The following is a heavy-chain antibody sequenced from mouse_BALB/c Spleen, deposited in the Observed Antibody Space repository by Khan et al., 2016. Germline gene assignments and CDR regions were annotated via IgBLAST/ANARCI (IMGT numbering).Heavy chain of an antibody. CDR1: GFTFTDYY. CDR3: ARDDSSYWFAY. CDR2: IRNKANGYTT. J-gene: IGHJ3*01. V-gene: IGHV7-3*02. D-gene: IGHD1-1*01. Sequence: EVELVESGGGLVQPGGSLRLSCATSGFTFTDYYMSWVRQPPGKALEWLGFIRNKANGYTTEYSASVKGRFTISRDTSQSILYLQMNTLRAEDSATYYCARDDSSYWFAYWDQGTLVTVSA.